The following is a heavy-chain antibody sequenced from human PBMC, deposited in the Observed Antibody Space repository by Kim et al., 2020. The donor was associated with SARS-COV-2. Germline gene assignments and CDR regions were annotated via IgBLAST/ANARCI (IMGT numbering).Heavy chain of an antibody. CDR1: GFTFSDYY. V-gene: IGHV3-11*04. CDR3: ARAPLSLRYFDWLGTLAVPRWFDP. CDR2: ISSSGSTI. Sequence: GGSLRLSCAASGFTFSDYYMSWIRQAPGKGLEWVSYISSSGSTIYYADSVKGRFTISRDNAKNSLYLQMNSLRAEDTAVYYCARAPLSLRYFDWLGTLAVPRWFDPWGQGTLVTVSS. D-gene: IGHD3-9*01. J-gene: IGHJ5*02.